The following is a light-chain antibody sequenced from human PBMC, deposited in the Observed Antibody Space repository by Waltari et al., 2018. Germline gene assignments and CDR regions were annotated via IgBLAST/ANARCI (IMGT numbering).Light chain of an antibody. CDR2: EDY. J-gene: IGLJ3*02. CDR3: GAWDSSLGVGV. CDR1: TPNIGTNY. Sequence: QSVLTQPPSVSAAPGQKVSISCSGSTPNIGTNYVSWHQQFPGTAPRPLIYEDYRRPSGIPYRSSGSKSGASATRDITGLQTGDEADYYCGAWDSSLGVGVLGGGTRVTVL. V-gene: IGLV1-51*01.